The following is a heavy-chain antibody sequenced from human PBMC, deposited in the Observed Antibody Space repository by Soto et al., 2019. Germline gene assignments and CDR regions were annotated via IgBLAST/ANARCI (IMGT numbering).Heavy chain of an antibody. Sequence: GCSLRLSFAASGSTFSSYALSWVGQAPGKGLEGVSTIMGGDGRTYSTASWKGRFTISRDNSRNPSYLQMNSLRVEETDVYYREKGVSPYTPLALFDYWGRGTLVTVSS. D-gene: IGHD5-18*01. V-gene: IGHV3-23*01. CDR3: EKGVSPYTPLALFDY. CDR1: GSTFSSYA. J-gene: IGHJ4*02. CDR2: IMGGDGRT.